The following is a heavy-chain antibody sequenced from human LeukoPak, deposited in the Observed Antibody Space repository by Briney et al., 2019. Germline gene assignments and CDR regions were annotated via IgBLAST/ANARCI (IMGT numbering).Heavy chain of an antibody. CDR1: GFNFSAYI. CDR3: ARGDSDHYITLDY. V-gene: IGHV3-48*01. D-gene: IGHD4-17*01. Sequence: GGSLRLSCAASGFNFSAYIMNWVRQAPRKGLESVSYIIGSSDAIYDADSVKGRFTISRDNAKNLLFLQMTSLGVEDTALYYCARGDSDHYITLDYWGQGTLVTVSS. J-gene: IGHJ4*02. CDR2: IIGSSDAI.